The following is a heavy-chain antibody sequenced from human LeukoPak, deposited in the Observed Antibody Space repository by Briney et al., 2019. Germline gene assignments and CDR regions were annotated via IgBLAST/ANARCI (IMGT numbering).Heavy chain of an antibody. V-gene: IGHV3-21*01. D-gene: IGHD3-10*01. Sequence: GGSLRLSCAASGFTFSSYSMNWVRQAPGKGLEWVSSISSSSSYIYYADSVKGRFTISRDNSKDTLYLQMNSLRAEDTAVYYCAKDRSGRRHFDYWGQGTLVTVSS. CDR2: ISSSSSYI. CDR3: AKDRSGRRHFDY. CDR1: GFTFSSYS. J-gene: IGHJ4*02.